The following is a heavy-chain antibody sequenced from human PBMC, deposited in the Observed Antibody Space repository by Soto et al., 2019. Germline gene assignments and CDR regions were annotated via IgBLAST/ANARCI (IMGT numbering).Heavy chain of an antibody. D-gene: IGHD4-4*01. CDR3: ARGVPYSNSLGVFDY. CDR1: GGSFSGYY. V-gene: IGHV4-34*01. CDR2: INHSGST. Sequence: QVQLQQWGARLLKPSETLSLTCAVYGGSFSGYYWNWIRQPPGKGLEWIGEINHSGSTDYNPSLKSRVTISVDTSKNQFSLKLSSVTAADTAVYYCARGVPYSNSLGVFDYWGQGPLVTVSS. J-gene: IGHJ4*02.